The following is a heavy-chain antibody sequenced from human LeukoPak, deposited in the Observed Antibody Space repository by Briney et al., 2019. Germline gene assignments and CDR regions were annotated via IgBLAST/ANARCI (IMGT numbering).Heavy chain of an antibody. D-gene: IGHD5-24*01. CDR2: ISYDGSNK. CDR1: GFTFSTYG. Sequence: GGSLRLSCAASGFTFSTYGIHWVRQAPGKGLEWVAVISYDGSNKCYADSVKGRFTISRDNSENTLYLQMKSLRAEDTAVYYCARGDGYNFFDYWGQGTLVTVSS. V-gene: IGHV3-30*14. J-gene: IGHJ4*02. CDR3: ARGDGYNFFDY.